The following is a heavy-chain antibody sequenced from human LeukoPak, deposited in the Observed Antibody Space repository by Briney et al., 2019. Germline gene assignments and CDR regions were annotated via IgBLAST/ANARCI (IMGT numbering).Heavy chain of an antibody. CDR2: INSNGGNT. CDR3: ARIGDYGAFDI. D-gene: IGHD4-17*01. V-gene: IGHV3-64*01. Sequence: SGGSLRLSCAASGFTFSSYAMQWVRQAPGKGLEYVSAINSNGGNTYYANSVRGRFTISRDNSKNTLYLQMGSLRAEDMAVYYCARIGDYGAFDIWGQGTMVTVSS. CDR1: GFTFSSYA. J-gene: IGHJ3*02.